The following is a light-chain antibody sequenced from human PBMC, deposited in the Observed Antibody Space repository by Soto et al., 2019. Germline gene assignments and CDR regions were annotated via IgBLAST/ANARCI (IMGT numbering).Light chain of an antibody. CDR2: EGT. CDR1: SSDVGGYNL. J-gene: IGLJ2*01. Sequence: QSALTQPASVSGSPGQSITISCTGTSSDVGGYNLVSWYQQFPGEAPKLMIYEGTKRPSGVSTRFSGSKSGNTASLTISGLQAVDEADYYCSSYAGSGTSVVFGGGTKVTVL. CDR3: SSYAGSGTSVV. V-gene: IGLV2-23*01.